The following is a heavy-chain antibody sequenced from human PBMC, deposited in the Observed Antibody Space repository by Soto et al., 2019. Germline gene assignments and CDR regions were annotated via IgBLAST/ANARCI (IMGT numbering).Heavy chain of an antibody. CDR1: GFSISGSA. CDR2: IRDKPNGYAT. Sequence: EVHLVESGGDLVQPGGSLKLSCAASGFSISGSAIHWVRQASGKGLEWVAGIRDKPNGYATGYAASVQGRFTISRDDSKNTAFLQMNSLKTEDTAVYYCTRLDAPGDRALDIWGQGTMVTVSS. V-gene: IGHV3-73*01. J-gene: IGHJ3*02. CDR3: TRLDAPGDRALDI.